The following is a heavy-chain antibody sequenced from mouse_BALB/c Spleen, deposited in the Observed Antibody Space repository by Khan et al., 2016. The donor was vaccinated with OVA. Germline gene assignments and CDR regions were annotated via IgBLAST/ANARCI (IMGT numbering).Heavy chain of an antibody. CDR1: GYSITSDYA. D-gene: IGHD2-3*01. CDR3: ARDGSRYNYAMDY. CDR2: INYSGST. J-gene: IGHJ4*01. V-gene: IGHV3-2*02. Sequence: VQLQQSGPGLVNPSQSLSLTCTVTGYSITSDYAWNWIRQLPGNKLEWMGYINYSGSTNYNPALKSRISITRDTSKNQFFLQLNSVTTEDTATYYCARDGSRYNYAMDYWGQGTSVTVSS.